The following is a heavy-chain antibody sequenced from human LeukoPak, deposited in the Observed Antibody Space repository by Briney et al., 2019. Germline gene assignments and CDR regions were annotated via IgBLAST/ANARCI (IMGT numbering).Heavy chain of an antibody. D-gene: IGHD6-19*01. CDR2: INHSGST. Sequence: SETLSLTCAVYGGSFSGYYWSWIRQPPGKGLEWIGEINHSGSTNYNPSLKSRVTISVDTSKNQLSLKLSSVTAADTAVYYCASWLYSSGWPYDAFDIWGQGTMVTVSS. CDR3: ASWLYSSGWPYDAFDI. CDR1: GGSFSGYY. J-gene: IGHJ3*02. V-gene: IGHV4-34*01.